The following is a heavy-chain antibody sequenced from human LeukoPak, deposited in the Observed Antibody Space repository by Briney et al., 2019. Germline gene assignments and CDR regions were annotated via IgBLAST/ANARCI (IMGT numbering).Heavy chain of an antibody. CDR3: ARFFQSHYGIGV. D-gene: IGHD3-3*01. CDR2: IIPIFGTA. J-gene: IGHJ6*02. Sequence: GSSVKVSCKASGGTFSSYAISWVRQAPGQGLEWMGGIIPIFGTANYAQKFQGRVTITADESTSTAYMELSSLRSEDTAVYYCARFFQSHYGIGVWGQGTTVTVSS. CDR1: GGTFSSYA. V-gene: IGHV1-69*01.